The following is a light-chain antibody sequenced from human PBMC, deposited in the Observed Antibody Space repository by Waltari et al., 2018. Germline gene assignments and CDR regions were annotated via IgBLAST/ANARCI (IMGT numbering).Light chain of an antibody. CDR1: SSDVGRYNL. CDR2: EVS. J-gene: IGLJ2*01. Sequence: QSALTQPASVSGSPGQAITISGTGTSSDVGRYNLVSWYQQYPGKAPKLIIYEVSKRPSGVSDRFSGSKSANTASLTISGLQDEDEADYYCCSFAFSSTTSVIFGGGTKLAVL. CDR3: CSFAFSSTTSVI. V-gene: IGLV2-23*02.